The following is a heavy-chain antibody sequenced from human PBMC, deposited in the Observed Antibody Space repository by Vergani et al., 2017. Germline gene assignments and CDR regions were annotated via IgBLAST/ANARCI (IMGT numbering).Heavy chain of an antibody. CDR3: ARDPLVEATIGDY. V-gene: IGHV1-69*09. D-gene: IGHD1-26*01. CDR2: IIPILGIA. Sequence: QVQLVQSGAEVKKPGASVKVSCKASGYTFTSYYMHWVRQAPGQGLEWMGRIIPILGIANYAQKFQGRVTITADKSTSTAYMELSSLRSEDTAVYYCARDPLVEATIGDYWGQGTLVTVSS. CDR1: GYTFTSYY. J-gene: IGHJ4*02.